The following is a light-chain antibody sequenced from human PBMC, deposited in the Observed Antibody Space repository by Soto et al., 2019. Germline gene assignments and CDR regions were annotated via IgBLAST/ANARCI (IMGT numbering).Light chain of an antibody. CDR3: QSYDSSLSVV. Sequence: QAVVTQPPSVSGAPGQRVTISCTGGSSNIGAGYDVHWYQQLPGTTPNVLIYRNSNQPSGVPDRFSGSKSGTSACLAITGLQAEDEADYYCQSYDSSLSVVFGGGTKLTVL. CDR1: SSNIGAGYD. J-gene: IGLJ2*01. V-gene: IGLV1-40*01. CDR2: RNS.